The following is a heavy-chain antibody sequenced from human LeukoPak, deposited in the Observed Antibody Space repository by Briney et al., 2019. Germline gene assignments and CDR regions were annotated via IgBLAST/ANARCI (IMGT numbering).Heavy chain of an antibody. D-gene: IGHD3-22*01. CDR1: GGSISSSSYY. J-gene: IGHJ4*02. CDR2: IYYSGST. CDR3: ARLRGNYDPKQPFDY. Sequence: PSETLSLTCTVPGGSISSSSYYWGWIRQPPGEGLEWIGTIYYSGSTYYNPSLKSRVSISADTSKNQFSLKLSSVTAADTAVYYCARLRGNYDPKQPFDYWGQGTLVTVSS. V-gene: IGHV4-39*01.